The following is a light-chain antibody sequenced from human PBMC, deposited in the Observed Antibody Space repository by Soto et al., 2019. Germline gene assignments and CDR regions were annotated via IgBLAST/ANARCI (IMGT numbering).Light chain of an antibody. J-gene: IGLJ1*01. CDR1: SGDINNYDY. CDR2: EVR. V-gene: IGLV2-8*01. CDR3: SSYVGSNNFV. Sequence: QSALTQPPSASGSPGQSVTISCTGTSGDINNYDYVSWYQQYPGKAPKLMIFEVRKRPSGVPDRFSGSKSGDTAFLTVSGLRAEDEADYYCSSYVGSNNFVFGTGTKVTV.